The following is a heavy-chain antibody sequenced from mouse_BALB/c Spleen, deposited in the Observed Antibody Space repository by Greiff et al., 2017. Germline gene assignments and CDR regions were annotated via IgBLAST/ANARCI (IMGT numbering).Heavy chain of an antibody. V-gene: IGHV3-8*02. CDR1: GDSITSGY. J-gene: IGHJ1*01. CDR3: ARGAYGNYVHWYFDV. Sequence: EVKVVESGPSLVKPSQTLSLTCSVTGDSITSGYWNWIRKFPGNKLEYMGYISYSGSTYYNPSLKSRISITRDTSKNQYYLQLNSVTTEDTATYYCARGAYGNYVHWYFDVWGAGTTVTVSS. CDR2: ISYSGST. D-gene: IGHD2-1*01.